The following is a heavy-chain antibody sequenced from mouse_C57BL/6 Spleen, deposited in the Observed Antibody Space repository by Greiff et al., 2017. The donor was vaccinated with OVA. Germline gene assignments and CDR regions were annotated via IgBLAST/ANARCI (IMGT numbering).Heavy chain of an antibody. Sequence: EVQGVESGGGLVKPGGSLKLSCAASGFTFSDYGMHWVRQAPEKGLEWVAYISSGSSTIYYADTVKGRFTISRDNAKNTLFLQMTSLRSEDTAMYYCARRFITTVVAHWYFDVWGTGTTVTVSS. J-gene: IGHJ1*03. CDR1: GFTFSDYG. CDR2: ISSGSSTI. D-gene: IGHD1-1*01. CDR3: ARRFITTVVAHWYFDV. V-gene: IGHV5-17*01.